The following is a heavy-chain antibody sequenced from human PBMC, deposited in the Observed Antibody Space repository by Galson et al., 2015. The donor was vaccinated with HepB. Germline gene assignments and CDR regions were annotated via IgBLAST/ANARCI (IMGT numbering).Heavy chain of an antibody. CDR3: ARTGYSGYDWDY. D-gene: IGHD5-12*01. V-gene: IGHV5-10-1*01. CDR2: IDPSDSYT. J-gene: IGHJ4*02. CDR1: GYSFTSYW. Sequence: QSGAEVKKPGESVRISCKGSGYSFTSYWISWVRQMPEKGLEWMGRIDPSDSYTNYSPSFQGHGTISADKSISTAYLQWSSLKASDTAMYYCARTGYSGYDWDYWGQGTLVTVSS.